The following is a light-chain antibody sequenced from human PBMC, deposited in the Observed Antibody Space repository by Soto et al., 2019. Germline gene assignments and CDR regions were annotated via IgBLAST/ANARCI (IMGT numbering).Light chain of an antibody. J-gene: IGKJ4*01. CDR2: LGS. CDR1: QSLLHSDGYNY. V-gene: IGKV2-28*01. CDR3: MQALQSPIT. Sequence: DLVLTHSPLSLPVTPGEPASISCRSSQSLLHSDGYNYLDWYLQKPGQSPQLVIYLGSYRASGVSDRFSGSGSGTDFTLKISRVEAEDVGVYYCMQALQSPITFGGGTKVDIK.